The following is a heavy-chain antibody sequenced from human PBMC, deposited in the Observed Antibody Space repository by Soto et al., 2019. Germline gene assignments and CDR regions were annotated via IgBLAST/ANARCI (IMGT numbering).Heavy chain of an antibody. CDR1: GFTFSSYA. D-gene: IGHD3-22*01. CDR3: AKDHSVVITTGWDDY. Sequence: EVQLLESGGGLVQPGGSLRLSCAASGFTFSSYAMSWVRQAPGKGLEWVSAISGSGGSTYYADSVKGRFTISRDNSKNTLYLQMNSLRAEYTAVYYCAKDHSVVITTGWDDYWGQGTLVTVSS. CDR2: ISGSGGST. V-gene: IGHV3-23*01. J-gene: IGHJ4*02.